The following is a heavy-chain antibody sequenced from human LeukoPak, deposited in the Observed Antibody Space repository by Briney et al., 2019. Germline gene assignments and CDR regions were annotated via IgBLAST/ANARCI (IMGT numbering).Heavy chain of an antibody. CDR2: IYSDGST. Sequence: GGSLRLSCAASGFTVSRNYMSWVRQGPGKGLEWVSEIYSDGSTYYTASVKGRFSISRDNSKSTVFLQMNSLRAEDTAVYYCARELREHGVFDIWGQGTMVTVSS. V-gene: IGHV3-53*01. CDR1: GFTVSRNY. D-gene: IGHD1-26*01. J-gene: IGHJ3*02. CDR3: ARELREHGVFDI.